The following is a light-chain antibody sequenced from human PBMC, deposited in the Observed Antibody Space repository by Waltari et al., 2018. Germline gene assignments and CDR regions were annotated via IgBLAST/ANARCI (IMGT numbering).Light chain of an antibody. Sequence: QAVVTQEPSLTVSPGGTVTPTCGPSTGAVTSGHWPYWFQQKPARAPRTLLYDTDNKHSWTPARFSGSLLGGKAALTLSGAQPEDEADYYCLVSYPDVRVFGGGTKLTVL. CDR3: LVSYPDVRV. V-gene: IGLV7-46*01. CDR1: TGAVTSGHW. CDR2: DTD. J-gene: IGLJ3*02.